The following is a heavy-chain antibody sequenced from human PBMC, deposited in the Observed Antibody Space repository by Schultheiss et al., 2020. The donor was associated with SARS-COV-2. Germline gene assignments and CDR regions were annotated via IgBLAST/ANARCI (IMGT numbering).Heavy chain of an antibody. D-gene: IGHD3-22*01. Sequence: ASVKVSCKASRYTFTSYYMHWVRQAPGQGLEWMGIINPSGGSTNYAQKLQGRVTMTRDTSTSTAYMELSSLRSEDTAVYYCARYDSSSVYYYYGMDVWGQGTTVTVSS. J-gene: IGHJ6*02. CDR1: RYTFTSYY. V-gene: IGHV1-46*04. CDR3: ARYDSSSVYYYYGMDV. CDR2: INPSGGST.